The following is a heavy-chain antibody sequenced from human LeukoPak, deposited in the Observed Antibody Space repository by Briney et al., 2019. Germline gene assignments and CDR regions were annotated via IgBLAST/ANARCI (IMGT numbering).Heavy chain of an antibody. CDR2: FDPEDGET. J-gene: IGHJ4*02. V-gene: IGHV1-24*01. Sequence: ASVKVSCKASGYTFTSYGISWVRQAPGKGLEWMGGFDPEDGETIYAQKFQGRVTMTEDTSTDTAYMELSSLRSEDTAVYYCATVDYGYWGQGTLVTVSS. CDR3: ATVDYGY. CDR1: GYTFTSYG. D-gene: IGHD4-17*01.